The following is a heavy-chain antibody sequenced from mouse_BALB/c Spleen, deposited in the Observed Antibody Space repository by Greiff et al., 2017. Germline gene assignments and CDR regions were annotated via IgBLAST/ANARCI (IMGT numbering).Heavy chain of an antibody. V-gene: IGHV3-6*02. CDR1: GYSITSGYY. CDR2: ISYDGSN. Sequence: VQLKESGPGLVKPSQSLSLTCSVTGYSITSGYYWYWIRQFPGNKLEWMGYISYDGSNNYNPSLKNRISITRDTSKNQFFLKLNSVTTEDTATYYCARGNRYDAMDYWGQGTSVTVSS. J-gene: IGHJ4*01. D-gene: IGHD2-14*01. CDR3: ARGNRYDAMDY.